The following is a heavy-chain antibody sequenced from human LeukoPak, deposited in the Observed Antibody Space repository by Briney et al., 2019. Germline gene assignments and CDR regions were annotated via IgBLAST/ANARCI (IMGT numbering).Heavy chain of an antibody. CDR2: ISSSGST. CDR1: GGSISDNY. D-gene: IGHD4-17*01. V-gene: IGHV4-59*01. J-gene: IGHJ5*02. Sequence: SETLSLTCTVSGGSISDNYWSWIRQPPRKGLEWMGYISSSGSTQYDPSLERRLTISLDTSKNQVSLKLRSVTAADTAIYFCARGHYDLAPWGQGILVTVSS. CDR3: ARGHYDLAP.